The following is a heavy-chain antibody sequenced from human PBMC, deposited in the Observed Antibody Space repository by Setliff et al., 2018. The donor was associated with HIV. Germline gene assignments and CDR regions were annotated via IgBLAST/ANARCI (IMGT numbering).Heavy chain of an antibody. CDR3: ARRAAATTNFDY. V-gene: IGHV4-34*01. Sequence: SETLSLTCAVYGGSFSAYYWSWIRQSPGKGLEWIGEINHSDATYSDTTFYNPSLKSRVTLSLDTSKNQFSLKVTSVTAADTAVYYCARRAAATTNFDYWGQGTLVTVSS. CDR1: GGSFSAYY. D-gene: IGHD1-26*01. CDR2: INHSDATYSDTT. J-gene: IGHJ4*02.